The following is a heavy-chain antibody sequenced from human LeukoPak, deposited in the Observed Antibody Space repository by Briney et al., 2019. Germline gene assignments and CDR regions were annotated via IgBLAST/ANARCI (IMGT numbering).Heavy chain of an antibody. D-gene: IGHD1-26*01. V-gene: IGHV3-48*03. CDR3: ARDLNSYSGSYYLMDY. J-gene: IGHJ4*02. CDR2: ISSSGSTI. Sequence: AGGSLRLSCAASGFTFSSYEMNWVRQAPGKGLEWVSYISSSGSTIYYADSVKGRFTISRDNAKNSLYLQMNSLRAEDTAVYYCARDLNSYSGSYYLMDYWGQGTLVTVSS. CDR1: GFTFSSYE.